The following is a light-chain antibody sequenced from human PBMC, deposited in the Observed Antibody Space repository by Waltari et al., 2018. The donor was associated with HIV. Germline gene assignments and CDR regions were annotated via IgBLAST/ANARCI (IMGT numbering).Light chain of an antibody. CDR3: QVWDITSDRVV. V-gene: IGLV3-21*04. Sequence: SYVLTQPSSVSLAPGKTVTITCGGDNLGGKSVHWYQQKPGQAPLLVISDDFDRPSGIPARFSGAKSETTATLTISGVEAGDEADYYCQVWDITSDRVVFGGGTHLTVL. CDR1: NLGGKS. J-gene: IGLJ2*01. CDR2: DDF.